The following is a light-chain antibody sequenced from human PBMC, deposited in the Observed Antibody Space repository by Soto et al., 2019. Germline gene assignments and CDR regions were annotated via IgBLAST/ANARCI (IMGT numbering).Light chain of an antibody. CDR3: QQRSNWPPYT. CDR1: QSVHTY. Sequence: ETVLTQSPATLSLSPGERATLSCRASQSVHTYLAWYQQKAGQAPRLLIYDASNRATSIPATFSGSGSGTDFTLTISSLEPEDCAVYYCQQRSNWPPYTFGQGTKLEIK. CDR2: DAS. V-gene: IGKV3-11*01. J-gene: IGKJ2*01.